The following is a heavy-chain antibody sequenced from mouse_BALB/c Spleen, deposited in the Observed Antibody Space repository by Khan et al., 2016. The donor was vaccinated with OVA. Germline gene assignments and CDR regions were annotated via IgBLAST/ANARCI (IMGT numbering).Heavy chain of an antibody. J-gene: IGHJ1*01. CDR3: ARPPITTVVATSYWFFDV. V-gene: IGHV5-9-3*01. Sequence: EVELVESGGGLVKSGGSLKLSCAASGFTFSTYAMSWVRQTPEKRLEWVATISTADTYPYYPESVKGGFTISRDNAKNPLYLQMSSLRSEDTAMYYCARPPITTVVATSYWFFDVWGAGTTVTVST. CDR2: ISTADTYP. D-gene: IGHD1-1*01. CDR1: GFTFSTYA.